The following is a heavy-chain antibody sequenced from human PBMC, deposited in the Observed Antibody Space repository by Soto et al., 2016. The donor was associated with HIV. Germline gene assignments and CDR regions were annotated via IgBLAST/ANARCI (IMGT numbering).Heavy chain of an antibody. CDR3: AKATSGLYSSSRRHFDY. D-gene: IGHD6-13*01. Sequence: EVQLLESGGGLVQPGVSLRLSCAASGFTFNNYAMSWVRQAPGKGLEWVSTISGSGGGTYYADSVKGRFTISRDNSKNTLYLQMNSLRSEDTAVYYCAKATSGLYSSSRRHFDYWGQGTLVTVSS. CDR1: GFTFNNYA. V-gene: IGHV3-23*01. CDR2: ISGSGGGT. J-gene: IGHJ4*02.